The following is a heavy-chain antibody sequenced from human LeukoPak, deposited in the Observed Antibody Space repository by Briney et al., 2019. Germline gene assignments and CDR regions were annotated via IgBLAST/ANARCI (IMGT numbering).Heavy chain of an antibody. D-gene: IGHD4-17*01. V-gene: IGHV4-38-2*01. CDR1: GYSISSGYY. CDR2: TYHSGNT. J-gene: IGHJ4*02. Sequence: PSETLSLTCAVSGYSISSGYYWGWIRQPPGKGLEWIGTTYHSGNTYYNPSLESRVTISVDTSKNQFSLKLSSVTAADTAVYYCARTPDYGDYMNFDYWGQGTLVTVSS. CDR3: ARTPDYGDYMNFDY.